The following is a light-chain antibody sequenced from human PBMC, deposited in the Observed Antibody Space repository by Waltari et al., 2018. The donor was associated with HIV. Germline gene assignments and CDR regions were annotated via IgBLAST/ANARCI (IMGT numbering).Light chain of an antibody. Sequence: QSALTQEASVSGSLGLSITISCNGTSGNIGNYNLVSWYQQHPGKAPKLLIYEVTKRPSGISSRFSGSKSDTTASLTISGLQAEDEADYFCCSYAGTQNFFLFGSGT. J-gene: IGLJ1*01. V-gene: IGLV2-23*02. CDR2: EVT. CDR1: SGNIGNYNL. CDR3: CSYAGTQNFFL.